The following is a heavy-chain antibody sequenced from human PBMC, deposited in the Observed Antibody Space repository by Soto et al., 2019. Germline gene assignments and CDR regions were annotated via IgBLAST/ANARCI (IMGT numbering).Heavy chain of an antibody. V-gene: IGHV4-34*01. Sequence: QVQLQQWGAGLLKPSETLSLTCAVYGGSFSGYYWSWIRQPPGKGLEWIGEINHSGSTNYNPSLKSRVTISVDTSKNQFSLKLSSVTAADTAVYYCARGRNVLLWFRESLGDYWGQGTLVTVSS. CDR1: GGSFSGYY. J-gene: IGHJ4*02. CDR2: INHSGST. CDR3: ARGRNVLLWFRESLGDY. D-gene: IGHD3-10*01.